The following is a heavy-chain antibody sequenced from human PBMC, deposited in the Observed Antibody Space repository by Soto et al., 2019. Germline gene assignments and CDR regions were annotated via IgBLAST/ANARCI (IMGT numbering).Heavy chain of an antibody. CDR3: AKVALYGGNSGYYFDY. J-gene: IGHJ4*02. CDR2: ISGSGDGDGT. Sequence: GGSLRLSCAASGFTFSSYAMTWVRQAPGRGLEWVSAISGSGDGDGTYYADSVKGRSTISRDNSKNTLYLQMNSLRAEDTAVYYCAKVALYGGNSGYYFDYWGQGTLVTVSS. D-gene: IGHD4-17*01. CDR1: GFTFSSYA. V-gene: IGHV3-23*01.